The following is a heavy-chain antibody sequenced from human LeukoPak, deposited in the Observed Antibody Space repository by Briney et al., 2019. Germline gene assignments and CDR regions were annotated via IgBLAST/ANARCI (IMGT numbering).Heavy chain of an antibody. CDR3: ATGRTYFDY. CDR1: GFTFSSFN. CDR2: IIGSGGTI. Sequence: GVSLRLSCAASGFTFSSFNMNWLRQAPGKGLEWVSSIIGSGGTIYYANSVKGRFDISRDNAENSLYLQMDCLRAEDTAVYYCATGRTYFDYGGQGTRVTVSS. D-gene: IGHD3-10*01. J-gene: IGHJ4*02. V-gene: IGHV3-48*04.